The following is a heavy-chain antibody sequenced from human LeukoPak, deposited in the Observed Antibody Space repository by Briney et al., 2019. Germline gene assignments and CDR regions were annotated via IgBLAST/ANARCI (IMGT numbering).Heavy chain of an antibody. D-gene: IGHD3-10*01. CDR2: ISSSSTSI. V-gene: IGHV3-21*06. J-gene: IGHJ4*02. Sequence: GGSLRLSCAASGFTFSSYSMNWVRQAPGKGLEWVSAISSSSTSIKQRDSVKGRFTTYRDSAKSSVYLEMSDLRVEDTAVYYCAKVGTGNQYGSGDFDLWGQGSLVTVSS. CDR3: AKVGTGNQYGSGDFDL. CDR1: GFTFSSYS.